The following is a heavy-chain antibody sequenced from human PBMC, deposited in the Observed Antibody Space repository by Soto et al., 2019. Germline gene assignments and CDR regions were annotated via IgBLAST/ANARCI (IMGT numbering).Heavy chain of an antibody. CDR2: ISSSSSYI. J-gene: IGHJ5*02. V-gene: IGHV3-21*01. CDR1: GFTFSSYS. Sequence: EVQLVESGGGLVKPGGSLRLSCAASGFTFSSYSMNWVRQAPGKGLEWVSSISSSSSYIYYADSVKGRFTISRDNAKNSLYLQMNGLRAEDTAVYYCAREGYYGSGSLGPWGQGTLVTVSS. CDR3: AREGYYGSGSLGP. D-gene: IGHD3-10*01.